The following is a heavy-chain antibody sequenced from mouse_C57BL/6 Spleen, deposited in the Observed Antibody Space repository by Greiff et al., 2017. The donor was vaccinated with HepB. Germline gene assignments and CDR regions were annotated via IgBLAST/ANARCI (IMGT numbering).Heavy chain of an antibody. Sequence: DVKLQESGGGLVKPGGSLKLPCAASGFTFSSYTMSWVRQTPEKRLEWVATISGGGGNTYYPDSVKGRFTISRDNAKNTLYMQMRSLRSEDTALYYCARHVYFDYWGKGTTLTVSS. CDR3: ARHVYFDY. J-gene: IGHJ2*01. CDR1: GFTFSSYT. CDR2: ISGGGGNT. V-gene: IGHV5-9*01.